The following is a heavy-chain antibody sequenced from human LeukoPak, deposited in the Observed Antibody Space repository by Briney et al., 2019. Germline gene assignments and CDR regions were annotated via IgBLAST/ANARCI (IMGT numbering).Heavy chain of an antibody. V-gene: IGHV3-43*01. CDR1: GFTFDDYT. Sequence: GGSLRLSCAASGFTFDDYTMHWVRQAPGKGLEWVSLISWDGGSTYYADSVKGRFTISRDNSKNSLYLQMNSLRTEDTALYYCAKDQGKDYYYYMDVWGKGTTATVSS. CDR3: AKDQGKDYYYYMDV. CDR2: ISWDGGST. J-gene: IGHJ6*03. D-gene: IGHD4-23*01.